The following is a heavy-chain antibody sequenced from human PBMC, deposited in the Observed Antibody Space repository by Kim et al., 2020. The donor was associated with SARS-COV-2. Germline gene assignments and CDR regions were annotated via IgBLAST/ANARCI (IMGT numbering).Heavy chain of an antibody. J-gene: IGHJ6*02. CDR3: ASVPDSHYYYYYGMDV. D-gene: IGHD3-22*01. Sequence: GGSLRLSCAASGFTFSSYSMNWVRQAPGKGLEWVSYISSSSSTIYYADSVKGRFTISRDNAKNSLYLQMNSLRDEDTAVYYCASVPDSHYYYYYGMDVWGQGTTVTVSS. V-gene: IGHV3-48*02. CDR2: ISSSSSTI. CDR1: GFTFSSYS.